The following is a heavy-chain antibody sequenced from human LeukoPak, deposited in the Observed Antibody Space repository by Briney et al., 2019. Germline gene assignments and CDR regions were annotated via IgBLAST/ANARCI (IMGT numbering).Heavy chain of an antibody. V-gene: IGHV4-34*01. J-gene: IGHJ4*02. CDR2: INHSGST. D-gene: IGHD5-24*01. CDR1: GGSFSGYY. Sequence: SETLSLTCAVYGGSFSGYYWSRIRQPPGKGLEWIGEINHSGSTNYNPSLKSRVTISVDTSKNQFSLKLSSVTAADTAVYYCARDPAFGGYNPLGDYWGQGTLVTVSS. CDR3: ARDPAFGGYNPLGDY.